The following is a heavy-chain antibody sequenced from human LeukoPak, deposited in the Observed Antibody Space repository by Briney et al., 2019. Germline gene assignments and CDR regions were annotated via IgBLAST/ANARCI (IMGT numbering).Heavy chain of an antibody. D-gene: IGHD2-15*01. CDR3: ARAGSDCSGSSCYSSHLDY. CDR1: GGSISSSSYY. V-gene: IGHV4-39*07. CDR2: IYYSGST. J-gene: IGHJ4*02. Sequence: SETLSLTCTVSGGSISSSSYYWGWIRQPPGKGLECIGSIYYSGSTYYNPSLKSRVTISVDTSKNQFSLKLSSVTAADTAVYYCARAGSDCSGSSCYSSHLDYWGQGTLVTVFS.